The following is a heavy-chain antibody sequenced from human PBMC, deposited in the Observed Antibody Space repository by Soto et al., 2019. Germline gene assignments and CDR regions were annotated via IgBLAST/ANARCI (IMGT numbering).Heavy chain of an antibody. D-gene: IGHD1-1*01. CDR2: IFSSGST. CDR3: ARGWNYLDY. J-gene: IGHJ4*02. CDR1: GGSINSGIDY. V-gene: IGHV4-31*03. Sequence: QVQLQESGPGLVKPSQTLSLTCTVSGGSINSGIDYWNWIRQHPGKGLEWIGYIFSSGSTYYNPSLKSRLTTSVDTSKNPFSLRLSSVTAADTAVYYCARGWNYLDYWGQGTLVTVSS.